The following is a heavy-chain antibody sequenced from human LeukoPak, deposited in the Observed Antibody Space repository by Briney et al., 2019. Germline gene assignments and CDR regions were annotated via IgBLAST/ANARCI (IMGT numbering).Heavy chain of an antibody. J-gene: IGHJ3*02. CDR1: GFTFSSYA. D-gene: IGHD3-22*01. Sequence: PGGSLRLSCAASGFTFSSYAMSWVRQAPGKGLQWVSAISGSGGGTYYADSVKGRFTISSDNSKNTLYLQMNRLRDEDTAVYYCAKMRSSSAPRGVDIWGQGTMVTVSS. V-gene: IGHV3-23*01. CDR2: ISGSGGGT. CDR3: AKMRSSSAPRGVDI.